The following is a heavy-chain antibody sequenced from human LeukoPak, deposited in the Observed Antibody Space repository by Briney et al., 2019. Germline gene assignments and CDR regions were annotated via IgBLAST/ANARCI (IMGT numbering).Heavy chain of an antibody. J-gene: IGHJ4*02. D-gene: IGHD6-13*01. CDR2: IYTSGST. V-gene: IGHV4-4*07. CDR3: ARERGSSSWYELSFDY. Sequence: PSETLSLTCTVSGGSISSYYWSWIRQPAGKGLEWIGRIYTSGSTNYNPSLKSRDTMSVDTSKNQFSLKLSSVTAADTAVYYCARERGSSSWYELSFDYWGQGTLVTVSS. CDR1: GGSISSYY.